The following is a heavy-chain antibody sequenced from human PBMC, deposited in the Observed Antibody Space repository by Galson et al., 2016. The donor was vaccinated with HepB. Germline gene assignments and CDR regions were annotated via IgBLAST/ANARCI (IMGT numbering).Heavy chain of an antibody. D-gene: IGHD3-3*01. Sequence: SLRLSCAASGLTFNTYAMHWVRQAPGNGLEWLALISYDGSNKYYADSVKGRFTISRDNSKNTLYLQMNSLRPEDTAVYYCAKDQTVYDFGSGYHLYYWGQGTLVTVSS. V-gene: IGHV3-30-3*01. CDR2: ISYDGSNK. CDR3: AKDQTVYDFGSGYHLYY. J-gene: IGHJ4*02. CDR1: GLTFNTYA.